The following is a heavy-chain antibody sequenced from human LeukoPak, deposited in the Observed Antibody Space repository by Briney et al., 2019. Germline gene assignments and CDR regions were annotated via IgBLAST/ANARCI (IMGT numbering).Heavy chain of an antibody. J-gene: IGHJ6*03. CDR1: GGTFSSYA. Sequence: ASVKVSCKASGGTFSSYAISWVRQAPGQGLEWMGGIIPIIGTANYAQKFQGRVTITADESTSTAYMELSSLRSEDTAVYYCAKGVYYYYYYMDVWGKGTTVTVSS. CDR2: IIPIIGTA. V-gene: IGHV1-69*13. D-gene: IGHD3-16*01. CDR3: AKGVYYYYYYMDV.